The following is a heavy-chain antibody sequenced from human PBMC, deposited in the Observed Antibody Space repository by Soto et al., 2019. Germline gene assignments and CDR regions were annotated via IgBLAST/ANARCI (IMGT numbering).Heavy chain of an antibody. CDR3: AKEYDFWSGGDDAFDI. CDR1: GFTFDDYA. D-gene: IGHD3-3*01. CDR2: ISWNSGSI. J-gene: IGHJ3*02. Sequence: GGSLRLSCAASGFTFDDYAMHWVRQAPGKGLEWVSGISWNSGSIGYADSVKGRFTISRDNAKNSLYLQMNSLRAEDTALYYCAKEYDFWSGGDDAFDIWGQGTMVTVSS. V-gene: IGHV3-9*01.